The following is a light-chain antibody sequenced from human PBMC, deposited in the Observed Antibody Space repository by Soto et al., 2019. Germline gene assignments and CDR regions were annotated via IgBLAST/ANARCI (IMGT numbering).Light chain of an antibody. CDR2: GNS. CDR1: SSNIGAGYD. CDR3: QSYECSLSRVV. V-gene: IGLV1-40*01. Sequence: QSVLTQPASVSGAPGQRVTISCTGSSSNIGAGYDVHWYQQLPGTAPKLLIYGNSNRPSGVPDRFSGSKSGTSASLAITGLQAEDEADYYCQSYECSLSRVVFGGGTKLTVL. J-gene: IGLJ2*01.